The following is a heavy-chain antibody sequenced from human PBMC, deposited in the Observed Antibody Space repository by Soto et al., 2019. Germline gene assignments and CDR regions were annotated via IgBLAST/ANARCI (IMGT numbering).Heavy chain of an antibody. D-gene: IGHD2-8*01. Sequence: VQLVESGGGVVQPGRSLRLSCAASGFTFSSYGMHWVRQAPGKGLEWVAVISYDGSNKYYADSVKGRFTISRDNSKNTLYLQMNSLRAEDTAVYYCATEGLYCTNGVCSENDYWGQGTLVTVSS. CDR3: ATEGLYCTNGVCSENDY. CDR1: GFTFSSYG. CDR2: ISYDGSNK. J-gene: IGHJ4*02. V-gene: IGHV3-30*03.